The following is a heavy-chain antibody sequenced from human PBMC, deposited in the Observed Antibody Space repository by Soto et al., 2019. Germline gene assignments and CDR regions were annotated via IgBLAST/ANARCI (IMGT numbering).Heavy chain of an antibody. CDR1: GGSISSYY. Sequence: SETLSLTCTVSGGSISSYYWSWIRQPPGKGLEWIGYIYYSGSTNYNPSLKSRVTISVDTSKNQFSLKLSSVTAADTDVYYCARGDRREVGSSWTDYYYYYYGMDVWGQGTTVTVSS. J-gene: IGHJ6*02. V-gene: IGHV4-59*01. CDR3: ARGDRREVGSSWTDYYYYYYGMDV. D-gene: IGHD6-13*01. CDR2: IYYSGST.